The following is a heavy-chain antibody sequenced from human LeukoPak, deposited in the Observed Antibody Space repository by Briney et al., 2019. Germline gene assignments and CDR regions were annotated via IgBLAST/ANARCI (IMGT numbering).Heavy chain of an antibody. CDR1: GYTFTSYY. J-gene: IGHJ4*02. D-gene: IGHD3-22*01. CDR3: ARDMGDYYDSGDYDY. V-gene: IGHV1-46*01. Sequence: GASVKVSCKASGYTFTSYYMHWVRQAPGQGLEWMGIINPSGGSTSYAQKFQGRVTMTRDTSTSTVYMELRSLRSDDTAVYYCARDMGDYYDSGDYDYWGQGTLVTVSS. CDR2: INPSGGST.